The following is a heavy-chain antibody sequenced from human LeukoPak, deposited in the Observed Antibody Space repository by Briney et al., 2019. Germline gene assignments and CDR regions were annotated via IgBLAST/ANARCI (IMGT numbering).Heavy chain of an antibody. CDR3: ARTYSSGWYDILLLSTRWGGSEYYIDY. D-gene: IGHD6-19*01. Sequence: ASVTVSCKASGYTFTSYYMHWVRQAPGQGLEWMGWISAYNGNTNYAQKLQGRVTMTTDTSTSTAYMELRSLRSDDTAVYYCARTYSSGWYDILLLSTRWGGSEYYIDYWGQGTLVTVSS. V-gene: IGHV1-18*04. J-gene: IGHJ4*02. CDR2: ISAYNGNT. CDR1: GYTFTSYY.